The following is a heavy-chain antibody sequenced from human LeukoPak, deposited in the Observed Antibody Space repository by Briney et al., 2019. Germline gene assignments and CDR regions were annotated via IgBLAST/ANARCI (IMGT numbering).Heavy chain of an antibody. V-gene: IGHV1-8*01. J-gene: IGHJ4*02. CDR1: GYTSTSYD. D-gene: IGHD6-13*01. CDR2: MNPNSGNT. Sequence: GASVKVSCKASGYTSTSYDINWVRQATGQGLEWMGWMNPNSGNTGYAQKFQGRVTMTRNTSVSTAYMELSSLRSEDTAVYYCARVSQSSWYDYWGQGTLVTVSS. CDR3: ARVSQSSWYDY.